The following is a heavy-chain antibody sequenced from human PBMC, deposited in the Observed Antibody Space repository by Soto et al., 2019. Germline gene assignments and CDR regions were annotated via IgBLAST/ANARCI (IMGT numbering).Heavy chain of an antibody. J-gene: IGHJ6*02. D-gene: IGHD2-15*01. CDR2: IIPIFGTA. CDR3: ARDRLGYCSCGSSYSRTYYYGMDV. CDR1: GGTFSSYA. V-gene: IGHV1-69*13. Sequence: ASVKVSCKASGGTFSSYAISWVRQAPGQGLEWMGGIIPIFGTANYAQKFQGRVTITAHESTSTAYMELSSLRSEDTAVYYCARDRLGYCSCGSSYSRTYYYGMDVWGQGTTVTVSS.